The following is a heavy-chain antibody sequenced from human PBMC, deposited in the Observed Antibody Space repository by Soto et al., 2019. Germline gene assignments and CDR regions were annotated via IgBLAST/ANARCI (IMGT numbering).Heavy chain of an antibody. Sequence: GGSLRLSCAASGFTFSSYAMSWVRQAPGKGLEWVSAISGSGGSTYYADSVKGRFTISRDNSKNTLYLQMNSLRAEDTAVYYCALLGGYESSGYYQRLDYWGQGTLVTVSS. J-gene: IGHJ4*02. CDR3: ALLGGYESSGYYQRLDY. D-gene: IGHD3-22*01. CDR1: GFTFSSYA. V-gene: IGHV3-23*01. CDR2: ISGSGGST.